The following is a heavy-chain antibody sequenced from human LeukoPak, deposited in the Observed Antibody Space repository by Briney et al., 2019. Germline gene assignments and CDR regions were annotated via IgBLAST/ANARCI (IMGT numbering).Heavy chain of an antibody. V-gene: IGHV4-59*08. CDR1: GGSISSYY. J-gene: IGHJ4*02. D-gene: IGHD1-26*01. CDR3: ARQPWNMGAYYFDY. Sequence: SETLSLTCTVSGGSISSYYWSWIRQPPGKGLEWIGYIYYSGSTNYNPSLKSRVTISVDTSKNQFSLKLSSVTAADTAVYYCARQPWNMGAYYFDYWGQGILVTVSS. CDR2: IYYSGST.